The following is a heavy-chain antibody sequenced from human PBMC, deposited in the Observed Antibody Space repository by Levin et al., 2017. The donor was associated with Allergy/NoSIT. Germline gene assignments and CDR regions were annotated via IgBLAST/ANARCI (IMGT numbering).Heavy chain of an antibody. V-gene: IGHV3-23*01. CDR3: AKYRGDDSSGYSEFFSDY. J-gene: IGHJ4*02. D-gene: IGHD3-22*01. Sequence: GGSLRLSCAASGFTFSSYAMSWVRQAPGKGLEWVSAISGSGGSTYYADSVKGRFTISRDNSKNTLYLQMNSLRAEDTAVYYCAKYRGDDSSGYSEFFSDYWGQGTLVTVSS. CDR2: ISGSGGST. CDR1: GFTFSSYA.